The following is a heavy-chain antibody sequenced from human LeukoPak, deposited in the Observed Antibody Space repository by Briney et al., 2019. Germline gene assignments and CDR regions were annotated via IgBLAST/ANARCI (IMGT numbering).Heavy chain of an antibody. J-gene: IGHJ4*02. CDR3: ARGGQGFGYYDSSGLLDY. CDR1: GGSIRSYY. Sequence: PSETLSLTCTVSGGSIRSYYWSWIRQPPGKGLEWIGYIYYSGSTNYNPSLKSRVTISVDTSKNQFSLKLSSVTAADTAVYYCARGGQGFGYYDSSGLLDYWGQGTLVTVSS. V-gene: IGHV4-59*08. CDR2: IYYSGST. D-gene: IGHD3-22*01.